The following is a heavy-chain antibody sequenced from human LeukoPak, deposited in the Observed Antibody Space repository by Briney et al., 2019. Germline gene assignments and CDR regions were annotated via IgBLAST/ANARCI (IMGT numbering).Heavy chain of an antibody. CDR2: IWYDGSNK. J-gene: IGHJ3*02. V-gene: IGHV3-33*01. CDR3: ARDRGYYDSSGYYYVGDAFDI. CDR1: GFTFSSYG. Sequence: GGSLRLSCAASGFTFSSYGMHWVHQAPGKGLEWVAVIWYDGSNKDYADSVKGRFTISRDNSKNTLYLQMNSLRAEDTAVYYCARDRGYYDSSGYYYVGDAFDIWGQGTMVTVSS. D-gene: IGHD3-22*01.